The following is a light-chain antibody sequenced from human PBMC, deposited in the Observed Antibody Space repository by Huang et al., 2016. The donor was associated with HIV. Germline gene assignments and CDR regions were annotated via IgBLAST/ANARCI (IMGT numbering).Light chain of an antibody. CDR2: AAS. CDR1: QDISTY. Sequence: DIQMTQSPSSLSASVGDTVTITCRASQDISTYLAWYQQKPGKVPKLLIYAASTLQSWVPSRFSGSGFGTAFTLTISSLQPDDFATYYCQKYNSAPRTFGQGTKVEVK. J-gene: IGKJ1*01. V-gene: IGKV1-27*01. CDR3: QKYNSAPRT.